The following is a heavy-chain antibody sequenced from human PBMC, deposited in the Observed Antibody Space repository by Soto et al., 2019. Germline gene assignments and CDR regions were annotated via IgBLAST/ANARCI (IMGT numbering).Heavy chain of an antibody. Sequence: SETLSLTCTVSGGSISSYYWSWIRQPPGKGLEWIGYIYYSGSTNYNPSLKSRVTISVDTSKNQFSLKLSSVTAADTAVYYCARRYSYGYIAFDYRGRGTLVTVSS. J-gene: IGHJ4*02. V-gene: IGHV4-59*01. CDR1: GGSISSYY. D-gene: IGHD5-18*01. CDR2: IYYSGST. CDR3: ARRYSYGYIAFDY.